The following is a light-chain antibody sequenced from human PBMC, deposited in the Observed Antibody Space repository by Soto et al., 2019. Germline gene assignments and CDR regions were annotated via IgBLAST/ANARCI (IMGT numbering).Light chain of an antibody. CDR1: QTISSW. V-gene: IGKV1-5*01. Sequence: DIQMTQSPSTLSGSVGDRVTITCRASQTISSWLAWYQQKPGKAPKLLIYGASSLQSGVPSRFSGSGSGTDFTLTISSLQPDDFATYYCQQYYSYPPWTFGQGTKVDIK. CDR3: QQYYSYPPWT. J-gene: IGKJ1*01. CDR2: GAS.